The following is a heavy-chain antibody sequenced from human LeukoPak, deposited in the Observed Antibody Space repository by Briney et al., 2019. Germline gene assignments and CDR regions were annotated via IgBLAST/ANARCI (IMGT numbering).Heavy chain of an antibody. V-gene: IGHV1-2*04. CDR2: INPNSGGT. D-gene: IGHD6-13*01. CDR3: VRGYSSSWWGGNLYYFDY. J-gene: IGHJ4*02. CDR1: GYTFTGYY. Sequence: ASVKVSCKASGYTFTGYYMHWVRQAPGQGLEWMGWINPNSGGTNYAQKFQGWVTMTRDTSISTAYMELSRLRSDDTAVYYCVRGYSSSWWGGNLYYFDYWGQGTLVTVSS.